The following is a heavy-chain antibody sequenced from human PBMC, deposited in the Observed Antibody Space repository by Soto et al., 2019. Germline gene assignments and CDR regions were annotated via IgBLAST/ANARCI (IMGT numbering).Heavy chain of an antibody. CDR2: ISTNNGNT. CDR3: ARVEGIAVVGAIDP. J-gene: IGHJ5*02. CDR1: GSTFSSYT. Sequence: ASVKVCCKASGSTFSSYTISWVRQAPRQGLEWMGWISTNNGNTNYAQKLQGRVTMTTDTYTSTAYMELRSVRSDDTAVYSCARVEGIAVVGAIDPRGQGTLVTVSS. D-gene: IGHD6-19*01. V-gene: IGHV1-18*01.